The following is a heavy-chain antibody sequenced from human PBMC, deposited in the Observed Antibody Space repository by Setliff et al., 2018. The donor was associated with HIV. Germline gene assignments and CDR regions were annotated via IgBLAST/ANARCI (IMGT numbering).Heavy chain of an antibody. CDR1: GGSFSGYY. Sequence: SETLSLTCAVYGGSFSGYYWSWIRQPPGKGLEWIGEINHSGSTNYNPSLKSRVTISVDNSKNTLSLQVNGLGPEDTAVYYCATARIPTGGTSTSFDYWGQGTLVTVSS. J-gene: IGHJ4*02. CDR2: INHSGST. CDR3: ATARIPTGGTSTSFDY. D-gene: IGHD1-1*01. V-gene: IGHV4-34*01.